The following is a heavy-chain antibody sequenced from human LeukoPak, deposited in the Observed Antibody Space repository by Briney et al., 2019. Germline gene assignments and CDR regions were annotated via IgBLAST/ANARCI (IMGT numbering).Heavy chain of an antibody. CDR1: GGSISSYY. J-gene: IGHJ3*02. CDR3: ARDFLGSSGYYYTNAFDI. V-gene: IGHV4-59*01. Sequence: SETLSLTCTVSGGSISSYYWSWIRQPPGKGLEWIGYIYYSGSTNYNPSLKSRVTISVDTSKNQFSLKLSSVTAADTAVYYCARDFLGSSGYYYTNAFDIWGQGTMVTVSS. CDR2: IYYSGST. D-gene: IGHD3-22*01.